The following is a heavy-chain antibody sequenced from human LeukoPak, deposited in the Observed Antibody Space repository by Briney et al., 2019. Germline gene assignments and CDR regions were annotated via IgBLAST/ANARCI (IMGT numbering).Heavy chain of an antibody. Sequence: PSETLSLTCTVSGGSISSYYWSWIRQPPGKGLEWIGYIYYSGSTYYNPSLKSRVTISVDTSKNQFSLKLSSVTAADTAVYYCARGLWFGELADLNWFDPWGQGTLVRVSS. J-gene: IGHJ5*02. CDR3: ARGLWFGELADLNWFDP. V-gene: IGHV4-59*12. CDR2: IYYSGST. D-gene: IGHD3-10*01. CDR1: GGSISSYY.